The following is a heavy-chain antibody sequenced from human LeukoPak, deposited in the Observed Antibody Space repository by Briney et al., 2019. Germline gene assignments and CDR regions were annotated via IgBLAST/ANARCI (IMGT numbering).Heavy chain of an antibody. CDR3: ARDGSYMVRGVSTYYFDY. CDR2: ISWNSGSI. J-gene: IGHJ4*02. CDR1: GFTFDDYA. D-gene: IGHD3-10*01. Sequence: PGRSLRLSCAASGFTFDDYAMHWVRQAPGKGLEWVSGISWNSGSIGYADSVKGRFTISRDNSRNTIDLQLSSLRAEDTAVYYCARDGSYMVRGVSTYYFDYWGQGALVTVSS. V-gene: IGHV3-9*01.